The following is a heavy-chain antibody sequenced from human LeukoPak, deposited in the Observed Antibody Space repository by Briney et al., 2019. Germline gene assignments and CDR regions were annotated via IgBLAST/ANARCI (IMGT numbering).Heavy chain of an antibody. D-gene: IGHD6-19*01. CDR1: GLSFKNAW. V-gene: IGHV3-53*05. J-gene: IGHJ4*02. CDR2: IYSGGST. Sequence: GGSLRLSCAVSGLSFKNAWMSWVRQAPGKGLEWVSVIYSGGSTYYADSGKGRFTISRDNSKNTLYLQMNSLRSDDTAVYYCARGKTIRVADPFDYWGQGTLVTVSS. CDR3: ARGKTIRVADPFDY.